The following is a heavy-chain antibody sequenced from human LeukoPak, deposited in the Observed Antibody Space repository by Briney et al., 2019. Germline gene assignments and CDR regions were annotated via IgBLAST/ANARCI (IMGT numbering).Heavy chain of an antibody. Sequence: SVKVSCKASGGTFSSYAISWVRQAPGQGLEWMGGIIPIFGTANYAQKFQGRVTMTGDMSTSTVYMELSSLRSEDTAVYYCARTTWGYNLVYWGQGTLVTVSS. CDR2: IIPIFGTA. CDR3: ARTTWGYNLVY. CDR1: GGTFSSYA. V-gene: IGHV1-69*06. J-gene: IGHJ4*02. D-gene: IGHD5-24*01.